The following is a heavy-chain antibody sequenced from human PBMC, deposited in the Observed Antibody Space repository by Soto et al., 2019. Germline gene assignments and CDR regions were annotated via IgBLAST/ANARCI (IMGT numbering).Heavy chain of an antibody. J-gene: IGHJ4*02. CDR1: GFTFSSYA. D-gene: IGHD2-15*01. CDR3: AKDVCSGGSCLCDC. CDR2: ISGSGGST. V-gene: IGHV3-23*01. Sequence: PGGSLRLSCAASGFTFSSYAMSWVRQAPGKGLEWVSAISGSGGSTYYADSVKGRFTISRDNSKNTLYLQMNSLRAEDTAVYYCAKDVCSGGSCLCDCWGQGTLVTVSS.